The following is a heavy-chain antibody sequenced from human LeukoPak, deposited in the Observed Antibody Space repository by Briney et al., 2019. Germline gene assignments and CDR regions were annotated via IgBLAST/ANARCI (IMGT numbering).Heavy chain of an antibody. CDR3: TRILGDDGGNWGDY. CDR2: IRSKANSYAT. Sequence: GFLRLSCAASGFTFSSYAMSWVRQASGKGLEWVGRIRSKANSYATAYAASVKGRFTISRDDSKNTAYLQMNSLKTEDTAVYYCTRILGDDGGNWGDYWGQGALVTVSS. J-gene: IGHJ4*02. CDR1: GFTFSSYA. D-gene: IGHD4-23*01. V-gene: IGHV3-73*01.